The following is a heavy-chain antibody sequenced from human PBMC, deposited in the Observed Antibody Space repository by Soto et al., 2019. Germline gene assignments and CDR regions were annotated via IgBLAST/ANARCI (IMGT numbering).Heavy chain of an antibody. CDR1: GGSFSSGDYF. CDR3: ARGLVIRPYYYHGMDV. V-gene: IGHV4-30-4*01. D-gene: IGHD3-9*01. J-gene: IGHJ6*02. Sequence: QVQLQESGPGLVKPSQTLSLTCTVSGGSFSSGDYFWSWIRQSPGKGLEWIAYISSIGSTYYNPSLKSRVSVSRDTSKNQFSLKLSSVTTTDTAVYYCARGLVIRPYYYHGMDVWGQGTTVTVSS. CDR2: ISSIGST.